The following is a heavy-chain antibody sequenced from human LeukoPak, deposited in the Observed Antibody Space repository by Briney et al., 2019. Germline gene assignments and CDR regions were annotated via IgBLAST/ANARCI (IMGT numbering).Heavy chain of an antibody. CDR3: AKGKPRRAASRLQFFDF. CDR2: ISGSGGST. J-gene: IGHJ4*02. Sequence: GGSLRLSCAASGYTFSSYAMSWVRQAPGKGLEWVSAISGSGGSTYYADSVEGRFTIFRDNSKNTRYLQMKSLRAEDTSLYYCAKGKPRRAASRLQFFDFWGQGTRVTVSA. CDR1: GYTFSSYA. D-gene: IGHD6-13*01. V-gene: IGHV3-23*01.